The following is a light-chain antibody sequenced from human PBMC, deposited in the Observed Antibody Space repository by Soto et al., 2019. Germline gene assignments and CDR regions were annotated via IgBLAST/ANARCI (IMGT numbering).Light chain of an antibody. CDR2: EVS. Sequence: QSALTQPASVSGSPGRSITISCTGTSSDVGGYNYVSWYQQHPGKAPKLMIYEVSNRPSGVSNRFSGSKSGNTASLTISGLQAEDEADYYCSSYTSSSTNVFGTRTKVTVL. CDR1: SSDVGGYNY. V-gene: IGLV2-14*01. J-gene: IGLJ1*01. CDR3: SSYTSSSTNV.